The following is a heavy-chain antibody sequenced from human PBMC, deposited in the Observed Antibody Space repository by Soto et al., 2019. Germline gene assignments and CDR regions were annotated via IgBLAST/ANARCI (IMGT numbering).Heavy chain of an antibody. D-gene: IGHD2-15*01. J-gene: IGHJ6*02. V-gene: IGHV3-30-3*01. CDR3: ARDEGCSGGSCHARVYYYYYYGMDV. CDR1: GFTFSSYA. Sequence: LRLSCAASGFTFSSYAMHWVRQAPGKGLEWVAVISYDGSNKYYADSVKGRFTISRDNSKNTLYLQMNSLRAEDTAVYYCARDEGCSGGSCHARVYYYYYYGMDVWGQGTTVTVSS. CDR2: ISYDGSNK.